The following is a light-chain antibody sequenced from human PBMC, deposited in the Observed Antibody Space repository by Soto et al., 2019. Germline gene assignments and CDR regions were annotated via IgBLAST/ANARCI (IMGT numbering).Light chain of an antibody. J-gene: IGKJ5*01. V-gene: IGKV3-20*01. CDR2: DAS. CDR1: QSVTSNY. Sequence: EIVLTQSPGTLSLSPVERATLSCRASQSVTSNYLAWYQQKPGQAPRLLIYDASSRATGIPDRFSGSGSGTDFTLTISRLEPEDFAMYYCQQYGYSAPVTFGQGTRLDIK. CDR3: QQYGYSAPVT.